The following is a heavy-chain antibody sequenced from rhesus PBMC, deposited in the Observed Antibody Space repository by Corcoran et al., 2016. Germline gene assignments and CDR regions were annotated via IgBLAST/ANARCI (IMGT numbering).Heavy chain of an antibody. CDR2: IYGSSRST. CDR3: ARWDSGSYYSSDAFDF. Sequence: QVQLQESGPGLVKPSETLSLTCAVSGGSISSNYWSWIRQPPGKGLEWIGYIYGSSRSTYYNPSLKSRVTISTDTSKNQFSLRLSSVTAADTAVYYCARWDSGSYYSSDAFDFWGQGLRVTVSS. CDR1: GGSISSNY. V-gene: IGHV4-160*01. J-gene: IGHJ3*01. D-gene: IGHD3-16*01.